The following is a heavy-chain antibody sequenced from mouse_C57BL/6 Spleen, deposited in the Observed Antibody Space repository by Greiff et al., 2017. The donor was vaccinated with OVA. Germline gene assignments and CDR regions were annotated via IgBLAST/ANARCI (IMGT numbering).Heavy chain of an antibody. CDR1: GYSITSGYY. D-gene: IGHD1-1*01. CDR2: ISYDGSN. CDR3: ASSSYFDY. Sequence: EVKLLESGPGLVKPSQSLSLTCSVTGYSITSGYYWNWIRQFPGNKLEWMGYISYDGSNNYNPSLKNRISITRDTSKNQFFLKLNSVTTEDTATYYCASSSYFDYWGQGTTLTVSS. J-gene: IGHJ2*01. V-gene: IGHV3-6*01.